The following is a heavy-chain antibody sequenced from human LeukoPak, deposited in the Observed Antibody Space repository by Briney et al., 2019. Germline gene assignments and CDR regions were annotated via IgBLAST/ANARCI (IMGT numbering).Heavy chain of an antibody. CDR2: ISGSGGST. CDR1: GFTFSSYA. V-gene: IGHV3-23*01. D-gene: IGHD5-24*01. J-gene: IGHJ4*02. Sequence: PGRSLRLSCAASGFTFSSYAMSWVRQAPGKGLEWVSGISGSGGSTYYADSVKGRFTISRDNSKNTLYLQMNSLRAEDTAVYYCAREMTIITYSFDSWGQGTLVTVSS. CDR3: AREMTIITYSFDS.